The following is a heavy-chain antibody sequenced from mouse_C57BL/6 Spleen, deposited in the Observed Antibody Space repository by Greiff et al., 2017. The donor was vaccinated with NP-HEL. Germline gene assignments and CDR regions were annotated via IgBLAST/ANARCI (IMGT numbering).Heavy chain of an antibody. J-gene: IGHJ3*01. CDR3: TAYYYGTPFAY. CDR2: IDPGNGDT. V-gene: IGHV14-4*01. Sequence: VQLKESGAELVRPGASVQLSCTASGFNIKDDYMHWVKPRPEQGLEWIGWIDPGNGDTEYASKFQGKATITADTSSNTAYLQLSSLTSEDTAVYYCTAYYYGTPFAYWGQGTLVTVSA. D-gene: IGHD1-1*01. CDR1: GFNIKDDY.